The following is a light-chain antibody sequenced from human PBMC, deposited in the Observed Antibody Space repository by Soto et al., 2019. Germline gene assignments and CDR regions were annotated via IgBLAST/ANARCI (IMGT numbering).Light chain of an antibody. CDR1: QPVSSNF. V-gene: IGKV3-20*01. CDR3: QQYANSPIT. J-gene: IGKJ5*01. CDR2: GVS. Sequence: ELVLTQSPGTLSLSPGEIAAVSCRASQPVSSNFLAWYQQKPGQAPRLLIYGVSSRASGIPDRFFGSGSGTDFTLTINRLEPEDFAVYYCQQYANSPITFGQGTRLEIK.